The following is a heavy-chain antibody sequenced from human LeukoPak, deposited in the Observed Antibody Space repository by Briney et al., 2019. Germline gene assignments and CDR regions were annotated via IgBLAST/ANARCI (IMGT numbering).Heavy chain of an antibody. CDR1: GGSISSSSYY. Sequence: SVTLSLTCTVSGGSISSSSYYWGWIRQPPGKGLEWIGSIYYSGVTYYNPSLESRVTILVDTSKNQFSLKLSSVTATDTAVYYCASPLGYCSSTNCDGDYWGQGTLVTVSS. CDR3: ASPLGYCSSTNCDGDY. J-gene: IGHJ4*02. D-gene: IGHD2-2*01. V-gene: IGHV4-39*01. CDR2: IYYSGVT.